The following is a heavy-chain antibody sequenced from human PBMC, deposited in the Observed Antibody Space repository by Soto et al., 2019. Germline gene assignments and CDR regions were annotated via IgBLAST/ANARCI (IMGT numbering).Heavy chain of an antibody. D-gene: IGHD3-22*01. Sequence: KPSETLSLTCAVYGGSFSGYYWSWIRQPPGKGLEWIGEINHSGSTNYNPSLKSRVTISVDTSKNQFSLKLSSVTAADTAVYYCARETPNYYDSSGYYYYYGMDVWGQGTTVTVSS. V-gene: IGHV4-34*01. CDR3: ARETPNYYDSSGYYYYYGMDV. CDR2: INHSGST. CDR1: GGSFSGYY. J-gene: IGHJ6*02.